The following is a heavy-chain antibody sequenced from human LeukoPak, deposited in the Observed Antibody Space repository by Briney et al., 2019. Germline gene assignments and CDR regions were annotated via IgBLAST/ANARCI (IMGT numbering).Heavy chain of an antibody. CDR3: ASRLYCSNTRCRNFPFAY. CDR2: VIPIFVTA. Sequence: ASVKVSCKASGGTFSSYAINWVRQAPGQGLEWMGGVIPIFVTANYAQKFQDTVTITADESTSTAYMELSSLRSEDTAIYYCASRLYCSNTRCRNFPFAYWGQGTLVTVSS. V-gene: IGHV1-69*13. J-gene: IGHJ4*02. CDR1: GGTFSSYA. D-gene: IGHD2-2*01.